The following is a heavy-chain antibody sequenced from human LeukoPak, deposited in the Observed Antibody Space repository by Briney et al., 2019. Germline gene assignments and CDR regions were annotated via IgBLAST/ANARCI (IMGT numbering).Heavy chain of an antibody. J-gene: IGHJ4*02. CDR1: GFTFSTYG. D-gene: IGHD6-19*01. CDR2: IWYDGSNK. CDR3: ARDPGVRWLVGFDY. V-gene: IGHV3-33*01. Sequence: GGSLRPSCAASGFTFSTYGMHWVRQAPGKGLEWVADIWYDGSNKYYEDSVKGRFTISRDNSKNTLYLQMNSLRAEDTAVYYCARDPGVRWLVGFDYWGQGTLVTVSS.